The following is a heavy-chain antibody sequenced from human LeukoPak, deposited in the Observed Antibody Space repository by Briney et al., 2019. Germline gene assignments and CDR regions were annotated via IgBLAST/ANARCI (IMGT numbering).Heavy chain of an antibody. D-gene: IGHD3-22*01. J-gene: IGHJ4*02. CDR2: ISGSGSST. CDR3: AKDRGYYDSSGYT. Sequence: GGSLRLSCAASGFTFSSYAMSWVRQAPGKGLEWDSGISGSGSSTYYADSVKGRFTISRDNSKNTLYLQMNSLRAEDTAVYYCAKDRGYYDSSGYTWGQGTLVTVSS. CDR1: GFTFSSYA. V-gene: IGHV3-23*01.